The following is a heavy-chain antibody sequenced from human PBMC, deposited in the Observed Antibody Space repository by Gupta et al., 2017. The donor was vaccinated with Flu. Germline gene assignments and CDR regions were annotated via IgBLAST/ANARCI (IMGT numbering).Heavy chain of an antibody. CDR2: IFYSGDT. Sequence: QVQLQESGPGLVKHSETLSLTCNDHGAPISSGGYYWRWARPRPGQGLEWIGYIFYSGDTYYNLSLYSRVSLSVDTSKIQVSLSLRSVTAADAAKYFCARAPEEQESGVGIYWFFDLWGRGTLVTVSS. J-gene: IGHJ2*01. D-gene: IGHD1-14*01. V-gene: IGHV4-31*02. CDR3: ARAPEEQESGVGIYWFFDL. CDR1: GAPISSGGYY.